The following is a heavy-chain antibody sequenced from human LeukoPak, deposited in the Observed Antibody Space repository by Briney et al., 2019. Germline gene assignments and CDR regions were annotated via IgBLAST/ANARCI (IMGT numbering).Heavy chain of an antibody. CDR2: IYHSGST. V-gene: IGHV4-38-2*02. J-gene: IGHJ4*02. CDR3: ARRVTATGFDF. D-gene: IGHD5-18*01. CDR1: GYSISSDYY. Sequence: PSETLSLTCTVSGYSISSDYYWGWIRQPPGKGLEWIGSIYHSGSTYYNPSLKSRVTISVDTSKNQFSLKLSSVTAADTAVYYCARRVTATGFDFWGQGTLVTVSS.